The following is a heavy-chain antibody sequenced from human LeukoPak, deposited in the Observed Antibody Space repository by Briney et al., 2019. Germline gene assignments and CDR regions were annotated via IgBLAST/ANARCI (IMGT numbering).Heavy chain of an antibody. Sequence: GGSLRLSCAASGFTFSSYWMSWVRQAPGKGLEWVANIKQDGSEKYYVDSVKGRFTISRDNAKNSLYLQMNSLRAEDTAVYYCAKAYDSSGYYYPLGAFDIWGQGTMVTVSS. CDR1: GFTFSSYW. CDR3: AKAYDSSGYYYPLGAFDI. CDR2: IKQDGSEK. V-gene: IGHV3-7*03. J-gene: IGHJ3*02. D-gene: IGHD3-22*01.